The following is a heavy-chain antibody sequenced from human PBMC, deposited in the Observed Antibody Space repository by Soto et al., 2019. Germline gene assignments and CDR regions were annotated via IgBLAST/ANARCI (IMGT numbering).Heavy chain of an antibody. CDR3: ASGRYSITGRCFPNWFDS. CDR2: IYKSATT. D-gene: IGHD1-20*01. J-gene: IGHJ5*01. Sequence: QVQLLESGPGLVKPSQTLSLTCSVSGDSISNLDYFWAWIRQPPGQSLEYIGYIYKSATTYYNPSFESRVAISVDTSKSQFSLNVTSVTAADTAVYCGASGRYSITGRCFPNWFDSWGQVDLVTVSS. V-gene: IGHV4-30-4*01. CDR1: GDSISNLDYF.